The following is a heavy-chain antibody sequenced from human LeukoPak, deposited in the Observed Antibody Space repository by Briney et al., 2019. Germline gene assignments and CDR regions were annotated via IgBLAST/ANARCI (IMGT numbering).Heavy chain of an antibody. CDR1: SFSFSDFW. J-gene: IGHJ4*02. CDR3: ARSSPQGFDYFDY. V-gene: IGHV3-7*01. CDR2: IKRFGSEK. D-gene: IGHD3-10*01. Sequence: PGGSLRLSCVASSFSFSDFWMSWVRQRPGKGLEWVATIKRFGSEKTYLDSVKGRFTISRDDSKSSLSLQMNNLGADDSGLYYCARSSPQGFDYFDYWGQGALVTVSS.